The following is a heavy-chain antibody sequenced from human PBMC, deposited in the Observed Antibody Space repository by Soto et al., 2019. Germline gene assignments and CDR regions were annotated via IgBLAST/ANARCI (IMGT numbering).Heavy chain of an antibody. CDR2: IIPIFGTA. CDR1: GGTFSSYA. Sequence: QVQLVQSGAEVKKPGSSVKVSCKASGGTFSSYAISWVRQAPGQGLEWMGGIIPIFGTANYAQKFQGRVTITADESTSTAYMELSNLRSEDTAVYYCARTYYGTGSYPARFDYRGQGTLVTVSS. J-gene: IGHJ4*02. CDR3: ARTYYGTGSYPARFDY. V-gene: IGHV1-69*01. D-gene: IGHD3-10*01.